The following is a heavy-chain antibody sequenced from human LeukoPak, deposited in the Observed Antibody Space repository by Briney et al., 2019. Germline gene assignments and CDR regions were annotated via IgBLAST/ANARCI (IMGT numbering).Heavy chain of an antibody. CDR3: ASVRKMATMYYYYGMDV. V-gene: IGHV4-34*01. D-gene: IGHD5-24*01. Sequence: SETLSLTCAVYGGSFSGYYWSWIRQPPGKGLEWIGEINHSGSTNYNPSLKSRVTISVDTSKNQFSLKLSSVTAADTAVYYCASVRKMATMYYYYGMDVWGQGTTVTVSS. CDR2: INHSGST. CDR1: GGSFSGYY. J-gene: IGHJ6*02.